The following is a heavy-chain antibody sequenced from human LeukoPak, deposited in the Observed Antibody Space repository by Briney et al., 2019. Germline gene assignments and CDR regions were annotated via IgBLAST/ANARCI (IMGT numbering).Heavy chain of an antibody. Sequence: PGGPLRLSCAASGFTFSSYWMSWVRQAPGKGLEWVANIKQDGSEKYYVDSVKGRFTISRDNAKNSLYLQMNSLRAEDTAVYYCARDDVVVPAAMYYYYGTDVWGKGTTVTVSS. J-gene: IGHJ6*04. CDR3: ARDDVVVPAAMYYYYGTDV. CDR1: GFTFSSYW. V-gene: IGHV3-7*03. D-gene: IGHD2-2*01. CDR2: IKQDGSEK.